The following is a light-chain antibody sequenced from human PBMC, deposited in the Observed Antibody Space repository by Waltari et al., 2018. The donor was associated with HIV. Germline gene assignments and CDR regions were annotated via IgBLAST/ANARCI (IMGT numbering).Light chain of an antibody. Sequence: QSALTQPASVSGSPGQSITISCTGTSSDVGSYNPVSWYQQHPVKAPKLMIYEVSKRPSGCSNRFSGSKSGNTASLTISGLQAEDEADYSCCSYAGSSTYVFGTGTKVTVL. J-gene: IGLJ1*01. CDR2: EVS. V-gene: IGLV2-23*02. CDR1: SSDVGSYNP. CDR3: CSYAGSSTYV.